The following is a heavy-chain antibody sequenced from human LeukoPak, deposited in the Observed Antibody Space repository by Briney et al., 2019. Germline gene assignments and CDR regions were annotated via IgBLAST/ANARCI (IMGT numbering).Heavy chain of an antibody. CDR3: ARDYDDSSGYFDY. CDR1: VGSCSSYA. J-gene: IGHJ4*02. V-gene: IGHV1-69*01. D-gene: IGHD3-22*01. CDR2: IIPIFGTA. Sequence: ASVKVSFKCSVGSCSSYASSWVRQARGHGGEGLGGIIPIFGTANYAQKFHSRVTNTADESTSTAYMELSSLRSDDTDVYYCARDYDDSSGYFDYWGQGTLVTVS.